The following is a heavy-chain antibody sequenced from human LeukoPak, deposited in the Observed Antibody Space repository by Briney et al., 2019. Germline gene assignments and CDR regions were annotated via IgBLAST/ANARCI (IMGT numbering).Heavy chain of an antibody. CDR2: ISYDGNNK. CDR1: GFTFSSYT. Sequence: GRSLRLSCAASGFTFSSYTMHWVRQAPGKGLEWVTVISYDGNNKYYADSVKGRFTISRDNSKYTLYLQMNSLRPEDTAVYYCARTGSLTMNWFDPWGQGTLVTVSS. D-gene: IGHD1-14*01. J-gene: IGHJ5*02. CDR3: ARTGSLTMNWFDP. V-gene: IGHV3-30*04.